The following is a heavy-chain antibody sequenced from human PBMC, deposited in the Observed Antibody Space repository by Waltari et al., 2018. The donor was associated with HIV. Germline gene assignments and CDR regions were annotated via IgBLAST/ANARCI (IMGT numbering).Heavy chain of an antibody. Sequence: QAQLVESGGGVVQPGRSLRLSCAASGFTFSSYGMHWVRQAPGKGLEWVAVIWYDGSNKYYADSVKGRFTISRDNSKNTLYLQMNSLRAEDTAVYYCARVDSSSWRLFAYYGMDVWGQGTTVTVSS. CDR3: ARVDSSSWRLFAYYGMDV. CDR2: IWYDGSNK. CDR1: GFTFSSYG. D-gene: IGHD6-13*01. V-gene: IGHV3-33*01. J-gene: IGHJ6*02.